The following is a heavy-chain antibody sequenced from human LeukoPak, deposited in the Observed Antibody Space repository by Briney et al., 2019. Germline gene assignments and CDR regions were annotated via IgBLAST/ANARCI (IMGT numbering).Heavy chain of an antibody. Sequence: GGSLRLSCAASGFTFSSYSMNWVRQAPGKGLEWVANIKQDGSEKYYVDSVKGRFTISRDNAKNSLYLQMNSLRAEDTAVYYCARDDLLGYYYYGMDVWGQGTTVTVSS. J-gene: IGHJ6*02. V-gene: IGHV3-7*01. CDR3: ARDDLLGYYYYGMDV. CDR2: IKQDGSEK. D-gene: IGHD2-15*01. CDR1: GFTFSSYS.